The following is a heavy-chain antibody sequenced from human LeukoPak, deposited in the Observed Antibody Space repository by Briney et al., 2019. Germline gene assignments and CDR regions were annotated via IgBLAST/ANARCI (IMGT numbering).Heavy chain of an antibody. CDR1: GYTFTSYY. J-gene: IGHJ5*02. CDR3: ARGATRFGELTDWLDP. D-gene: IGHD3-10*02. CDR2: INPSGGST. Sequence: ASVKVSRKASGYTFTSYYMHWVRQAPGQGLEWMGIINPSGGSTSYAQKFQGRVTMTRDTSTSTAYMEVTSLRSDDTAVYYCARGATRFGELTDWLDPWGQGTLVTVSS. V-gene: IGHV1-46*01.